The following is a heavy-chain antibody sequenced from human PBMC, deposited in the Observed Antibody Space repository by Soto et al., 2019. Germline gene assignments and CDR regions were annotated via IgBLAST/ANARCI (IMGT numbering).Heavy chain of an antibody. Sequence: QVHLVESGGGVVQPGRSLRLSCAASGFSFSFSDMHWVRQAPGKGLEWVAGLWYDGSSENYADSVKGRFTISRQNSKNTLHLQMDSLRVEDTAMYYCARGLAKVAGGAFDIWGQGTMVIVSS. CDR1: GFSFSFSD. CDR3: ARGLAKVAGGAFDI. D-gene: IGHD3-16*01. V-gene: IGHV3-33*01. J-gene: IGHJ3*02. CDR2: LWYDGSSE.